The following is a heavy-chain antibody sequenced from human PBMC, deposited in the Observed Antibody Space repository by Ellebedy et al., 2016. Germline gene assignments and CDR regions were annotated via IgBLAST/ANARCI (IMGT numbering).Heavy chain of an antibody. CDR3: TSFTLEGAIQPTDY. V-gene: IGHV3-49*03. Sequence: GGSLRLSCTASGFTFGEYAMSWFRQAPGKGLEWVGFIRRKAYGGTAEYAASMKGRFTISRDDSKSIAYLQMNSLKTEDTAVYYCTSFTLEGAIQPTDYWGQGTLVTVSS. J-gene: IGHJ4*02. CDR1: GFTFGEYA. D-gene: IGHD1-26*01. CDR2: IRRKAYGGTA.